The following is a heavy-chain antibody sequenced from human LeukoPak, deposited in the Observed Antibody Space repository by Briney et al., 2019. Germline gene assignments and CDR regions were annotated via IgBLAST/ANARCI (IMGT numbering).Heavy chain of an antibody. J-gene: IGHJ4*02. CDR3: LRTVGATIFDF. D-gene: IGHD1-26*01. CDR2: IKQDGSEK. CDR1: GSTFSSYW. Sequence: PGGSLRFSCAASGSTFSSYWMSWVRQAPGKGPEWVANIKQDGSEKYYVDSAKGRFSISRDNAQNSVYLQMNSLSAEDTAVYYCLRTVGATIFDFWGQGTLVTVSS. V-gene: IGHV3-7*01.